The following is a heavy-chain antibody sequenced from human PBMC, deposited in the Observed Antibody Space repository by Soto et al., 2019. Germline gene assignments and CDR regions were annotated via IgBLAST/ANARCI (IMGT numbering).Heavy chain of an antibody. D-gene: IGHD5-18*01. V-gene: IGHV3-23*01. CDR3: AKQATRKGDTAMVTGY. CDR2: ISGSGGST. J-gene: IGHJ4*02. Sequence: PGGSLRLSCAASGFTCSSYAMSWVRQAPGKGLEWVSAISGSGGSTYYADSVKGRFTISRDNSKNTLYLQMNSLRAEDTAVYYCAKQATRKGDTAMVTGYWGQGTLVTVSS. CDR1: GFTCSSYA.